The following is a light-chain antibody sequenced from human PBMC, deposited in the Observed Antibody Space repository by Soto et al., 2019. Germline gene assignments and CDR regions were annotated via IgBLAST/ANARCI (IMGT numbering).Light chain of an antibody. Sequence: QSVLTQPPSASGTPGQKVTISCSGSSSNIGTNIVNWYQQLPGTAPKLLIFSNDQRPSGVPDRFSGSKSGTSASLAISGLQSEDAADYYCAAWDDSLSGRGVFGTGTKVTVL. CDR3: AAWDDSLSGRGV. CDR1: SSNIGTNI. V-gene: IGLV1-44*01. CDR2: SND. J-gene: IGLJ1*01.